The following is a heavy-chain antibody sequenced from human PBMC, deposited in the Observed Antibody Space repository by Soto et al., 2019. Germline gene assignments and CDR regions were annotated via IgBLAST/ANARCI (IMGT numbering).Heavy chain of an antibody. CDR3: ARTAYYDFWSGYSRMDV. CDR2: INHSGST. Sequence: PSETLSLTCAVYGGPFSGYYWSWIRQPPGKGLEWIGEINHSGSTNYNPSLKSRVTISVDTSKNQFSLKLSSVTAADTAVYYCARTAYYDFWSGYSRMDVWGQGTTVTVSS. CDR1: GGPFSGYY. J-gene: IGHJ6*02. D-gene: IGHD3-3*01. V-gene: IGHV4-34*01.